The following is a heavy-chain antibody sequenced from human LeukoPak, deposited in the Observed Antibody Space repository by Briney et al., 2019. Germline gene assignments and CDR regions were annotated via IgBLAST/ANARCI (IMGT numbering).Heavy chain of an antibody. D-gene: IGHD3-22*01. J-gene: IGHJ3*02. Sequence: GGSLRLSCAASGFTFSNYSMNWVRQAPGKGLEWVSSISSSSSYIYYADSVKGRFTISRDNAKNSVYLQMNSLRAQETAVYSCARPPTIVVVTLDAFDIWGQGTMVTVSS. CDR3: ARPPTIVVVTLDAFDI. V-gene: IGHV3-21*01. CDR2: ISSSSSYI. CDR1: GFTFSNYS.